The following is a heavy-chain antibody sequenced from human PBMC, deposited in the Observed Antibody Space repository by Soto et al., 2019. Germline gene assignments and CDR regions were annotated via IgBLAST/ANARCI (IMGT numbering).Heavy chain of an antibody. V-gene: IGHV1-2*04. J-gene: IGHJ6*03. CDR2: INPNSGGT. CDR1: GYTFTGYY. D-gene: IGHD5-12*01. CDR3: ARDNYSGYSMAV. Sequence: ASVKVSCKASGYTFTGYYMHWVRQAPGQGLEWMGWINPNSGGTNYAQKFQGWVTMTRDTSISTAYMELSRLRSDDTAVYYCARDNYSGYSMAVWGKGTTVTVSS.